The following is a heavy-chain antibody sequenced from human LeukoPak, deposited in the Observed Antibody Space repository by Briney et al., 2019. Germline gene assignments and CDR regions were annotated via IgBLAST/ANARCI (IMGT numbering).Heavy chain of an antibody. Sequence: GESLKISCKGSGYSFTSYWIGWVRQMPGKGLKWMGIIYPGDSDARYSPSFQSQVTISADKSISTAYLQWSSLKASDTAMYYXXXXXDLYSGSYYPFDYWGQGTLVTVSS. V-gene: IGHV5-51*01. CDR1: GYSFTSYW. CDR2: IYPGDSDA. CDR3: XXXXDLYSGSYYPFDY. D-gene: IGHD1-26*01. J-gene: IGHJ4*02.